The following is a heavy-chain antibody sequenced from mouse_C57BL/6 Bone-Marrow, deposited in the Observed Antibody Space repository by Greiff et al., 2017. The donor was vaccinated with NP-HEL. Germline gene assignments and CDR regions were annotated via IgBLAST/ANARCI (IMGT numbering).Heavy chain of an antibody. CDR2: ISSGGSYT. V-gene: IGHV5-6*01. J-gene: IGHJ2*01. CDR3: ARPYYNGGYFDY. Sequence: EVKVVESGGDLVKPGGSLKLSCAASGFTFSSYGMSWVRQTPDKRLEWVATISSGGSYTYYPDSVKGRFTISRDNAKNTLYLQMSSLKSEDTAMYYCARPYYNGGYFDYWGQGTTLTVSS. CDR1: GFTFSSYG. D-gene: IGHD2-12*01.